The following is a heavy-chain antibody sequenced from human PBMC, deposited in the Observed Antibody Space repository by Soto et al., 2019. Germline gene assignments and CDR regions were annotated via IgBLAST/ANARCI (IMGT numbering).Heavy chain of an antibody. CDR1: GYTFTSYG. D-gene: IGHD4-17*01. Sequence: GESLKISCKASGYTFTSYGISWVRQAPGQGLEWMGWISAYNGNTNYAQKLQGRVTMTTDTSTSTAYMELRSLRSDDTAVYYCARDPGYGDYAYWGQGTLVTVSS. V-gene: IGHV1-18*01. CDR3: ARDPGYGDYAY. J-gene: IGHJ4*02. CDR2: ISAYNGNT.